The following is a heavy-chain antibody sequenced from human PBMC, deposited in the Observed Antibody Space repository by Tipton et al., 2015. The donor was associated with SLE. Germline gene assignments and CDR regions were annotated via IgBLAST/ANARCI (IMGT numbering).Heavy chain of an antibody. J-gene: IGHJ5*02. CDR1: GGSISSHY. CDR2: IYYSGST. D-gene: IGHD6-13*01. Sequence: TLSLTCTVSGGSISSHYWSWIRQPPGKGLEWIGYIYYSGSTNYNPSLKSRVTISVDTSKNQFSLKLSSVTAADTAVYYCARSPAADTGWFDPWGQGTLVTVSS. CDR3: ARSPAADTGWFDP. V-gene: IGHV4-59*11.